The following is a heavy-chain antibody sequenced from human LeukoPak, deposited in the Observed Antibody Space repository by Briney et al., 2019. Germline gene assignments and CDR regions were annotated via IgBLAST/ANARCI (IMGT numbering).Heavy chain of an antibody. V-gene: IGHV3-23*01. Sequence: GGSLRLSCAASGLTFSSYAMSWVRQAPGKGLEWVSAISGGGGNTHYADSVEGRFTISRDNSKSTMYLQMNSLRAEDTAVYYCAKGSTYFFGSGTSDDAFDIWGQGTMVTVSS. CDR1: GLTFSSYA. D-gene: IGHD3-10*01. CDR2: ISGGGGNT. CDR3: AKGSTYFFGSGTSDDAFDI. J-gene: IGHJ3*02.